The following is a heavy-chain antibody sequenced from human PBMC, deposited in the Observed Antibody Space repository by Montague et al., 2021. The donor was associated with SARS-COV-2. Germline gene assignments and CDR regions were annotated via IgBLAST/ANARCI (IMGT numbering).Heavy chain of an antibody. D-gene: IGHD5-12*01. J-gene: IGHJ4*02. CDR2: IDRNGGSP. CDR3: ARGYNYGPFDC. CDR1: GSIFDDHG. Sequence: SLRLSCAASGSIFDDHGMSWVRQVPGKGLEWVSGIDRNGGSPGYADSVKGRFTISRDSGKKSLFLQMDSLRAEDTAFYYCARGYNYGPFDCWGQGTLVTVSP. V-gene: IGHV3-20*04.